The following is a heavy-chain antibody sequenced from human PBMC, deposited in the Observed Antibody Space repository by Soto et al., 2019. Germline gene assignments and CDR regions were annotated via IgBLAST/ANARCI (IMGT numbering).Heavy chain of an antibody. V-gene: IGHV4-34*01. CDR3: ARSPSGVRSSFDY. CDR2: INHSGST. D-gene: IGHD3-3*01. J-gene: IGHJ4*02. Sequence: QVQLQQWGAGLLKPSETLSLTCAVYGGSFSGYYWSWIRQPPGKGLEWIGEINHSGSTNYNPSLKSRVTISVDTSKNQFSLKLSSVTAADTAVYYCARSPSGVRSSFDYWGQGTLVTVSS. CDR1: GGSFSGYY.